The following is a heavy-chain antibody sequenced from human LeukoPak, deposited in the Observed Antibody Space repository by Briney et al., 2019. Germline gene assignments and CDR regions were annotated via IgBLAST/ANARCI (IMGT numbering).Heavy chain of an antibody. Sequence: SVKVSCKASGGTFSSYAISWVRQAPGQGLEWMGRIIPILGIANYAQKFQGRVTITADKSTSTAYMELSSLGSEDTAVYYCAGDIVVVPARAFDIWGQGTMVTVSS. CDR1: GGTFSSYA. V-gene: IGHV1-69*04. CDR2: IIPILGIA. J-gene: IGHJ3*02. CDR3: AGDIVVVPARAFDI. D-gene: IGHD2-2*01.